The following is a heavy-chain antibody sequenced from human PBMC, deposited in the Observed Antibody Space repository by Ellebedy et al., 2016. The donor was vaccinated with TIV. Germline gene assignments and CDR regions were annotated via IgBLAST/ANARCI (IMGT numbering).Heavy chain of an antibody. J-gene: IGHJ3*02. V-gene: IGHV1-3*01. Sequence: AASVKVSCKASGDTFTTYAMHWVRQAPGQSLEWMGWINADTGNTKYSQKLLGRVTITRDTSASTVYMELSSLRSEDTAVYYCARMGTTDPGAFDIWGQGTMVTVSS. CDR1: GDTFTTYA. CDR3: ARMGTTDPGAFDI. D-gene: IGHD4-17*01. CDR2: INADTGNT.